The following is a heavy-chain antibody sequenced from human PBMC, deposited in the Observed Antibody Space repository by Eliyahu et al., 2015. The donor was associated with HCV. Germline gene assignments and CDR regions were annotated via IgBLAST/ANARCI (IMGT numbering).Heavy chain of an antibody. CDR1: GFSLSTDGXR. V-gene: IGHV2-70*04. CDR3: ARGIRGDYFDC. CDR2: IDWDDDK. Sequence: QVTLKASGPALVKPTETLTLTCTFSGFSLSTDGXRVSWXRQPPGKALEWLARIDWDDDKFYSTSLKTRLTISKDTSKNQVVLRMTNMDPVDTGTYYCARGIRGDYFDCWGQGTLVTVSS. J-gene: IGHJ4*02. D-gene: IGHD3-16*01.